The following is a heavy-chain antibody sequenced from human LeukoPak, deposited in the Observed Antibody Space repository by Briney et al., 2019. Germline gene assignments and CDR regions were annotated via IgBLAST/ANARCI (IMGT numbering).Heavy chain of an antibody. V-gene: IGHV3-30*18. D-gene: IGHD4-17*01. J-gene: IGHJ6*04. CDR2: ISYDGSNK. CDR1: GFTFSSYG. Sequence: GRSLRLSCAASGFTFSSYGMHWVRRAPGKGLERVAVISYDGSNKYYADSVKGRFTISRDNSKNTLYLQMNGLRAEDTAVYYCAKPLDYGDYYYYGMDVWGKGTTVTVSS. CDR3: AKPLDYGDYYYYGMDV.